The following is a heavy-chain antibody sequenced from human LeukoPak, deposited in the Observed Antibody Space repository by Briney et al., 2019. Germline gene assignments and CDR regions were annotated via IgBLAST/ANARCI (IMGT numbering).Heavy chain of an antibody. J-gene: IGHJ4*02. CDR3: ARETSGSYYADY. D-gene: IGHD1-26*01. CDR2: ISSSSSYI. V-gene: IGHV3-21*01. Sequence: GGSLRLSRAASGFTFSSYSMNWVRQAPGKGLEWVSSISSSSSYIYYADSVKGRFTISRDNAKNSLYLQMNSLRAEDTAVYYCARETSGSYYADYWGQGTLVTVSS. CDR1: GFTFSSYS.